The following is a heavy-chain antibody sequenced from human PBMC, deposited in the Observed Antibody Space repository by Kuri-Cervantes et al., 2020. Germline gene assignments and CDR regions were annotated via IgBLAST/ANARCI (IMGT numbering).Heavy chain of an antibody. V-gene: IGHV1-8*01. Sequence: ASVKVSCKASGYTFTSHDINWVRQATGQGREWMGWMNPNSGKTGYAQKLQGRVTMTRNTSISTAYMELSSLRSEDTAVYYCARGRGGLWELRDNLLKNNWFDPWGQGTLVTVSS. CDR3: ARGRGGLWELRDNLLKNNWFDP. J-gene: IGHJ5*02. CDR1: GYTFTSHD. CDR2: MNPNSGKT. D-gene: IGHD1-26*01.